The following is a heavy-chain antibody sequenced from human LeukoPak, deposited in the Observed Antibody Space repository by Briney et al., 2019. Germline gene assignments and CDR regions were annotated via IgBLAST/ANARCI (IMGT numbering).Heavy chain of an antibody. V-gene: IGHV3-74*01. Sequence: GGSLRLSCAASGFTFSNDWMHWVRRVPRRGLVWVSRIGNDGSSTTYADSVKGRFTISRDNAKSTLYLQMNSLRAEDTAVYYCARDGARLDYWGQGTLVTVSS. J-gene: IGHJ4*02. CDR2: IGNDGSST. D-gene: IGHD1-26*01. CDR1: GFTFSNDW. CDR3: ARDGARLDY.